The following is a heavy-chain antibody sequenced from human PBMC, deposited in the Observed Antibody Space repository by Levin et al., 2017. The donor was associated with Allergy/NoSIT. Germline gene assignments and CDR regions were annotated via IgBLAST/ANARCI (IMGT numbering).Heavy chain of an antibody. CDR3: ARTPPYCGTNCYLYWYFDL. CDR2: ISWSSDDV. D-gene: IGHD2-21*01. CDR1: GFTFDDYG. Sequence: SCAASGFTFDDYGMHWVRQVPGKGLEWVSGISWSSDDVYYADSVKGRFTISRDNVKNSLFLQMHNLRADDTAVYYCARTPPYCGTNCYLYWYFDLWGRGTPVTVSS. J-gene: IGHJ2*01. V-gene: IGHV3-9*01.